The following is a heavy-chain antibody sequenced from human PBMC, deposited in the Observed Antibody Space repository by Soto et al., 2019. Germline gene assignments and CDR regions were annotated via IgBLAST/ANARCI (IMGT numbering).Heavy chain of an antibody. D-gene: IGHD2-2*01. V-gene: IGHV4-34*01. CDR1: GGSFSGYY. CDR2: INHSGST. CDR3: ARGGSTRRSSFCTWLDP. Sequence: SETLSLTCAVYGGSFSGYYWSWIRQPPGKGLEWIGEINHSGSTNYNPSLKSRVTISVDTSKNQFSLKLSSVTAADTAVYYCARGGSTRRSSFCTWLDPWGQGTLVTVSS. J-gene: IGHJ5*02.